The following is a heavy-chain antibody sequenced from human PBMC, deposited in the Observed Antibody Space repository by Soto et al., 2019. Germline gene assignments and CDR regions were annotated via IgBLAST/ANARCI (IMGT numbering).Heavy chain of an antibody. J-gene: IGHJ4*02. V-gene: IGHV3-23*01. D-gene: IGHD6-19*01. CDR1: GFTFSSYA. Sequence: GGSLRLSCAASGFTFSSYAMSWVRQAPGKGLEWVSAISGSGGSKYYADSVKGRFTISRDNSKNTLYLQMNSLRAEDTAVYYCAKDDISGWYGFDDYWGQGTLVTVSS. CDR2: ISGSGGSK. CDR3: AKDDISGWYGFDDY.